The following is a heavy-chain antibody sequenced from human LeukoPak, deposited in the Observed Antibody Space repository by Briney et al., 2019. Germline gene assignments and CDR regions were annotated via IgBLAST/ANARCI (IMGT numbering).Heavy chain of an antibody. CDR3: AKGTVFGVVRSGGLDY. D-gene: IGHD3-3*01. Sequence: GGSLRLSCAASAFSFSSNAMSWVRQAPGKGREWVSGISVSGGTTYYAASVKGRFTISRDNSKNTLYLQMNSLRAEDTAVYYCAKGTVFGVVRSGGLDYWGQGTLVTVSS. V-gene: IGHV3-23*01. J-gene: IGHJ4*02. CDR2: ISVSGGTT. CDR1: AFSFSSNA.